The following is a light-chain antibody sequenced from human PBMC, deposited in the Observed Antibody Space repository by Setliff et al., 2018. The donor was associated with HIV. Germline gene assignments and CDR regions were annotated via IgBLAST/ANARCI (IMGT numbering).Light chain of an antibody. CDR1: SRDVGGYNY. CDR2: ALR. Sequence: QSALTQPASVSGSPGQSITISCTVTSRDVGGYNYVSWYQLHPGKAPPLILFALRARPSLFSHRFSGSKSGNTAALTISGLQAEDEANYSCLSHTSRSTYGFGTG. CDR3: LSHTSRSTYG. J-gene: IGLJ1*01. V-gene: IGLV2-14*03.